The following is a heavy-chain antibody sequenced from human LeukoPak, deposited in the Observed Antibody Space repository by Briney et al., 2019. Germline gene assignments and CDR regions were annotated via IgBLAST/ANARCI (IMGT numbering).Heavy chain of an antibody. J-gene: IGHJ4*02. CDR3: AKERWELLGSYYFDY. CDR2: IRYDGSNK. Sequence: GGSLRLSCAASGFTFSSYGMHWVRQAPGKGLEWVAFIRYDGSNKYYADSVKGRFTISRDNSKNTLYLQMNSLRAEDTAVYYCAKERWELLGSYYFDYWGQGTLVTVSS. CDR1: GFTFSSYG. D-gene: IGHD1-26*01. V-gene: IGHV3-30*02.